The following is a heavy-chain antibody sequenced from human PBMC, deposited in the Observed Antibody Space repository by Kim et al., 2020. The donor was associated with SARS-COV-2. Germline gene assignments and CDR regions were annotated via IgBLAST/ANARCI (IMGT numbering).Heavy chain of an antibody. CDR2: INHSGST. J-gene: IGHJ4*02. CDR3: ARVVKDIVVVVAAPRRPYYFDY. V-gene: IGHV4-34*01. Sequence: SETLSLTCAVYGGSFSGYYWSWIRQPPGKGLEWIGEINHSGSTNYNPSLKSRVTISVDTSKNQFSLKLSSVTAADTAVYYCARVVKDIVVVVAAPRRPYYFDYWGQGTLVTVSS. CDR1: GGSFSGYY. D-gene: IGHD2-15*01.